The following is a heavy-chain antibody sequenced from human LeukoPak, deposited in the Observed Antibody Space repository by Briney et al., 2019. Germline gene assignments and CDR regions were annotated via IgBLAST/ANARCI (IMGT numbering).Heavy chain of an antibody. CDR3: ARERGGYSYGYDSDY. Sequence: ASVKVSCKASGYTFTSYGISWVRQAPGQGLEWMGWISAYNGNTNYAQKLQGRVTMTTDTSTSTAYMELRSLRSDDTAVYYCARERGGYSYGYDSDYWGQGTLVTVSS. CDR2: ISAYNGNT. CDR1: GYTFTSYG. V-gene: IGHV1-18*01. J-gene: IGHJ4*02. D-gene: IGHD5-18*01.